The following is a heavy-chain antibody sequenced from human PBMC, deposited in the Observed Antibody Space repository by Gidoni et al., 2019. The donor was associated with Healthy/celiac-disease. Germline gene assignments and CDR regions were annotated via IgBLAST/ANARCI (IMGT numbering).Heavy chain of an antibody. CDR2: FSSSSRYI. CDR3: ARYHPVGSYGYYFDY. D-gene: IGHD3-16*01. V-gene: IGHV3-21*01. CDR1: GFTFSSDS. J-gene: IGHJ4*02. Sequence: EVQLVESGGGLVKRGGSRRLSCAASGFTFSSDSMNWVRQAPGKGLEVVSSFSSSSRYIYYADSVKGRFTISRDNAKNSLYLQMTSLRAEDTAVYYCARYHPVGSYGYYFDYWGQGTLVTVSS.